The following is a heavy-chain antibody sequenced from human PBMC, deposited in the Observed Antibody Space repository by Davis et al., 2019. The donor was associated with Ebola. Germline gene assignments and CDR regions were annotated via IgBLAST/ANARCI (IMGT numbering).Heavy chain of an antibody. J-gene: IGHJ4*02. Sequence: ASVKVSCKASGYTFTSYGISWVRQAPGQGLEWMGWISAYNGNTNYAQKLQGRVTMTTDTSTSTAYMELRSLRSDDTAVYYCAREHTSSGHYPYFDNWGQGTMVTVSS. D-gene: IGHD3-22*01. V-gene: IGHV1-18*01. CDR3: AREHTSSGHYPYFDN. CDR2: ISAYNGNT. CDR1: GYTFTSYG.